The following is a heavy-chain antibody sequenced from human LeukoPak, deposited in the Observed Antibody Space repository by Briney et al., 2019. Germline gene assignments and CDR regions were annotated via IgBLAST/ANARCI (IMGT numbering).Heavy chain of an antibody. D-gene: IGHD3-10*01. CDR3: ARDGGKYYYGSGSYYNPTNWFDP. CDR2: IYHSGST. Sequence: NASETLSLTSTVSGYSISSGYYWGWIRQPPGKGLEWIGSIYHSGSTYYNPSLKSRVTISVDTSKNQFSLKLSSVTAADTAVYYCARDGGKYYYGSGSYYNPTNWFDPWGQGTLVTVSS. V-gene: IGHV4-38-2*02. CDR1: GYSISSGYY. J-gene: IGHJ5*02.